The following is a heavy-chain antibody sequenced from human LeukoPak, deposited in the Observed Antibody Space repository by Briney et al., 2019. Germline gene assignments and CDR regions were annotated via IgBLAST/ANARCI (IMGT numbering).Heavy chain of an antibody. V-gene: IGHV3-43*02. CDR2: ISGNGNNI. CDR3: AKDLPQYYDFWSRYYGGFDY. CDR1: GFTFEDYA. D-gene: IGHD3-3*01. J-gene: IGHJ4*02. Sequence: GGSLRLSCAASGFTFEDYAMHWVRQGPGKGLEWVSLISGNGNNIYYADSVKGRFTISRDNSKNSLYLQMNSLRTEDTALYYCAKDLPQYYDFWSRYYGGFDYWGQGTLVTVSS.